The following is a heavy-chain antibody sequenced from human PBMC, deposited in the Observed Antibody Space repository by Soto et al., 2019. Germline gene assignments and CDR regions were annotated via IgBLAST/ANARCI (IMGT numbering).Heavy chain of an antibody. V-gene: IGHV4-39*01. CDR2: IYYSGST. D-gene: IGHD2-15*01. J-gene: IGHJ6*02. CDR3: ARHSGYCSGGSCYSFYYYGMDV. Sequence: SETLSLTCTVSGGSISSSSYYWGWIRQPPGKGLEWIGSIYYSGSTYYNPSLKSRVTISVDTSKNQFSLKLSSVTAADTAVYYCARHSGYCSGGSCYSFYYYGMDVWGQGTTVT. CDR1: GGSISSSSYY.